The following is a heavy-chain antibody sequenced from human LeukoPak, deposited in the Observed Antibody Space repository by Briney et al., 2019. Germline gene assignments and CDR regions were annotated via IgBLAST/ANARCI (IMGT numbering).Heavy chain of an antibody. V-gene: IGHV3-23*01. CDR1: GFTFSSYA. CDR2: ISGSGGST. Sequence: PGGSLRLSCAASGFTFSSYAMSWVRQAPGKGLEWVSAISGSGGSTYYADSVKGRFTISRDNSKNTLYLQMNSLRAEDTAVYYCARDSHHQYQPLLYGVGAFDIWGQGTMVTVSS. CDR3: ARDSHHQYQPLLYGVGAFDI. J-gene: IGHJ3*02. D-gene: IGHD2-2*01.